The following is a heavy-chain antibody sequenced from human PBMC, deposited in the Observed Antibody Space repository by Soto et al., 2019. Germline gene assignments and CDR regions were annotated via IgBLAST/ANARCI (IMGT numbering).Heavy chain of an antibody. D-gene: IGHD3-16*01. V-gene: IGHV4-59*01. CDR2: VSYSGST. CDR3: ARSQRGRTAFTFDY. Sequence: SETLSLTCSLSGGAIGGYYWSWIRQPPGKALEWIGYVSYSGSTDYHPSLKSRVSISIDTSKNQFSLKLASVTAADTAVYFCARSQRGRTAFTFDYWGQGALVTVSS. J-gene: IGHJ4*02. CDR1: GGAIGGYY.